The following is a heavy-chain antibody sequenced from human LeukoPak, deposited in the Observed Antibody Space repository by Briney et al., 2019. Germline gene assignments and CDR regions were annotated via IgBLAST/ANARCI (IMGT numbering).Heavy chain of an antibody. CDR1: GYTFTSYG. J-gene: IGHJ5*02. V-gene: IGHV1-18*01. Sequence: ASVKVSCKASGYTFTSYGISWVRQAPGQGLEWMGWISAYNGNTNYAQKLQGRVTMTTDTSTSTAYMELRSLRSDDTAVYYCARDGVLLLGLGARRDETWFDPWGRGTLVTVSS. CDR2: ISAYNGNT. CDR3: ARDGVLLLGLGARRDETWFDP. D-gene: IGHD3-16*01.